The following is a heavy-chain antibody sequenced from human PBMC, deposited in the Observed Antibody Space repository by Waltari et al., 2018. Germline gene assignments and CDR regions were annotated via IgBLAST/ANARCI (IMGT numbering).Heavy chain of an antibody. J-gene: IGHJ6*03. V-gene: IGHV3-30*18. Sequence: QVQLVESGGGVVQPGMSLRLSCAAAASSFSTYAMHWVRQAPGKGLEWLAVISFDESNEYYADSVKGRFTISKDSSKNTLYLQMSSLRADDTAVYYCAKGGHYDFWSGYYMDVWGKGTTVTVSS. CDR2: ISFDESNE. D-gene: IGHD3-3*01. CDR1: ASSFSTYA. CDR3: AKGGHYDFWSGYYMDV.